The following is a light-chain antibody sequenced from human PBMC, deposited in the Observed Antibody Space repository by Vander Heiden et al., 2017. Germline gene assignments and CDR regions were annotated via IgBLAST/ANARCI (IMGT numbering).Light chain of an antibody. J-gene: IGLJ3*02. CDR3: AEWDDSLSGWV. CDR1: SSNIGSNY. CDR2: RNN. Sequence: ISCSGSSSNIGSNYVYWYQQLPGTAPKLLIYRNNQRPSGVPDRFSGSKSGTSAYLAISGLRSEDEADYDCAEWDDSLSGWVFGGGTKLTVL. V-gene: IGLV1-47*01.